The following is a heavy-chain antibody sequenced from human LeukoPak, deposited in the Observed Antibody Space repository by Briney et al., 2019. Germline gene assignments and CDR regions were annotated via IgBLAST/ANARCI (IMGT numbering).Heavy chain of an antibody. CDR3: ARTRITIFGVVIIHYYGMDV. CDR2: RNPNSGNT. CDR1: GYTFTSYD. J-gene: IGHJ6*02. Sequence: ASVKVSCKASGYTFTSYDINWVRQATGQGLEWMGWRNPNSGNTGYAQKFQGRVTMTRNTSISTAYMELSSLRSEDTAVYYCARTRITIFGVVIIHYYGMDVWGQGTTVTVSS. V-gene: IGHV1-8*01. D-gene: IGHD3-3*01.